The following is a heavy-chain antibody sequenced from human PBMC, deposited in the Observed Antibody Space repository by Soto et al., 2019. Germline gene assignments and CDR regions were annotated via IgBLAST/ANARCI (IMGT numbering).Heavy chain of an antibody. CDR2: TYHSGTT. V-gene: IGHV4-38-2*01. Sequence: ALSLTCAVSGDSISSGYHWAWIREPPGKGLEWIASTYHSGTTYYNPSLKSRVTISVDTSKNQFSLRLTSVTAADTAVYYCARADYEILTGSYAMDVWGQGTTDTVS. J-gene: IGHJ6*02. CDR1: GDSISSGYH. D-gene: IGHD3-9*01. CDR3: ARADYEILTGSYAMDV.